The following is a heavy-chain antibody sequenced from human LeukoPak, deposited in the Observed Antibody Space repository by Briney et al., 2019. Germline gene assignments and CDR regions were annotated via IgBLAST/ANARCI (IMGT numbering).Heavy chain of an antibody. D-gene: IGHD3-22*01. CDR1: GITLSNYG. CDR2: ISDSGGST. CDR3: AKRGVVIRVILVGFHKEAYYFDS. V-gene: IGHV3-23*01. Sequence: QPGGSLRLSCAVPGITLSNYGMSWVRQAPGKGLEWVAGISDSGGSTNYADSVKGRFTISRDNPKNTLYLQMNSLRAEDTAVYFCAKRGVVIRVILVGFHKEAYYFDSWGQGALVTVSS. J-gene: IGHJ4*02.